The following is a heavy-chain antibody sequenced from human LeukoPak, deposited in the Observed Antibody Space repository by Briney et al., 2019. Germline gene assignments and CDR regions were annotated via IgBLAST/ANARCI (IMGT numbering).Heavy chain of an antibody. CDR3: ARYSSSWYYFDY. Sequence: GESLKISCKASGYSFTNTFIGWVRQMPGRGLEWMGIIYPGDSDTRYSPSFQGLVTISVDKSISTAYLQWRSLKASDTAMYYCARYSSSWYYFDYWGQGTLVTVSS. D-gene: IGHD6-13*01. CDR1: GYSFTNTF. J-gene: IGHJ4*02. CDR2: IYPGDSDT. V-gene: IGHV5-51*01.